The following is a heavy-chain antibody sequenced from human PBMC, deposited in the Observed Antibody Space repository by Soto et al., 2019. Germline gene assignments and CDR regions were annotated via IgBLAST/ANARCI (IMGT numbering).Heavy chain of an antibody. V-gene: IGHV3-74*01. CDR1: GFTISSFW. Sequence: EMQLVESGGGLVQLGGSLRLSCAVSGFTISSFWMHWVRQAPGEGLVWVSRINTDGSSTSYADSVKGRFTISRDNAKNTLYLQMNSLRVEDTAMYYCAKRGVDTFGLSYWGQGTLVTVSS. CDR2: INTDGSST. J-gene: IGHJ4*02. CDR3: AKRGVDTFGLSY. D-gene: IGHD3-10*01.